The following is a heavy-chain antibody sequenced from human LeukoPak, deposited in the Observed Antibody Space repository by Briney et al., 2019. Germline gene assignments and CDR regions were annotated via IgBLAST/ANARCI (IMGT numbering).Heavy chain of an antibody. Sequence: PSETLSLTCTVSGGSISTYYWSWIRQPPGKGLEWIGSMYYSGSTNYKPSLKSRVTISVDTSKNQFSLKLSSVTAADTAVYYCARHAYYYDRSGSYEAFDIWGQGTMVTVSS. CDR3: ARHAYYYDRSGSYEAFDI. D-gene: IGHD3-22*01. CDR2: MYYSGST. CDR1: GGSISTYY. V-gene: IGHV4-59*08. J-gene: IGHJ3*02.